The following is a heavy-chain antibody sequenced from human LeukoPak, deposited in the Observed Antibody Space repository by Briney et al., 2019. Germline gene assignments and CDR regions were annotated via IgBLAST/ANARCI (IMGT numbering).Heavy chain of an antibody. D-gene: IGHD6-19*01. J-gene: IGHJ4*02. Sequence: PGGSLRLSCAASGFTFSSYWMHWVRQAPGKGLVWVSRINTDGSSISYAGFVKGRFTISRDNAKNTVYLQMNSLRAEDTAVYYCAKVSSGWYLFNFDYWGQGTLVTVSS. CDR2: INTDGSSI. CDR3: AKVSSGWYLFNFDY. CDR1: GFTFSSYW. V-gene: IGHV3-74*01.